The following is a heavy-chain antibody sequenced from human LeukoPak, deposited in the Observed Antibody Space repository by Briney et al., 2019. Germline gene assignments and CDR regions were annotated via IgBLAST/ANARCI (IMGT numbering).Heavy chain of an antibody. CDR3: ARLVVREAYDFDS. CDR2: IHHSGNA. D-gene: IGHD2-2*01. J-gene: IGHJ4*02. CDR1: SGSTTTYY. V-gene: IGHV4-59*08. Sequence: PSAPLSLSYCVCSGSTTTYYWYGLQQPREKEQERIVYIHHSGNANYNPSLKSRVTLSIDTSKDKFSLTRTCLNSADTAVYYCARLVVREAYDFDSWGQGTLVTVSS.